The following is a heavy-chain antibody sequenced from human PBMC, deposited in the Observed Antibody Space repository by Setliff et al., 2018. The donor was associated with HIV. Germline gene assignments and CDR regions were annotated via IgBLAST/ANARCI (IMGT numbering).Heavy chain of an antibody. D-gene: IGHD2-2*01. V-gene: IGHV3-64*02. Sequence: GGSLRLSCAASGFTFTNFAMDWVRQAPGKGLEYVSGISSNGGSAYYADFVKGRFTISRDNSKNTLYLQMGSLRVEDMAVYYCARDVADDQNRYDAFDMWGQGTVVTVSS. CDR3: ARDVADDQNRYDAFDM. CDR1: GFTFTNFA. CDR2: ISSNGGSA. J-gene: IGHJ3*02.